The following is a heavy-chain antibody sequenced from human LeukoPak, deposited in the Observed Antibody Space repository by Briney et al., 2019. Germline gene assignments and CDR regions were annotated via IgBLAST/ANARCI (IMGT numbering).Heavy chain of an antibody. CDR3: ARARGRPGYDSSGYPDAFDI. CDR1: GGTFSSYA. CDR2: IIPIFGTA. J-gene: IGHJ3*02. V-gene: IGHV1-69*05. Sequence: SVKVSFKASGGTFSSYAISWVRQAPGQGLEWMGGIIPIFGTANYAQKFQGRVTITTDESTSTAYMELSSLRSEDTAVYYYARARGRPGYDSSGYPDAFDIWGQGTMVTVSS. D-gene: IGHD3-22*01.